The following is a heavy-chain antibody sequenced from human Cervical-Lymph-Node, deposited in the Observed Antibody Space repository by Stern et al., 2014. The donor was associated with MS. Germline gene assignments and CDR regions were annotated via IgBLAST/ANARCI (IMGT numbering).Heavy chain of an antibody. CDR2: MNPNSGET. D-gene: IGHD2-15*01. CDR3: ASCGGSCSYYYYGMDV. Sequence: QVQLVQSEAEVKKPGASVKVSCKASGYTFTSFDMNWVRQATGQGLEWMGWMNPNSGETGYAQKFQGRVTMTRNTSISTAYMELSSLRSEDTAVYYCASCGGSCSYYYYGMDVWGQGTTVTVSS. V-gene: IGHV1-8*01. CDR1: GYTFTSFD. J-gene: IGHJ6*02.